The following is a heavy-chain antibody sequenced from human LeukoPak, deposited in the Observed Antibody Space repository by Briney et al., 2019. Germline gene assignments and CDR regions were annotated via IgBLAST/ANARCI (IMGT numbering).Heavy chain of an antibody. Sequence: KPSETLSLTCTVSGGSISSYYWSWIRQPPGKGLEWIGYIYYSGSTNYNPSLKSRVTISVDTSKNQFSLKLSSVTAADTAVYYCARDGNRGYSYGYGYYYMDVWGKGTTVTVSS. D-gene: IGHD5-18*01. J-gene: IGHJ6*03. CDR2: IYYSGST. CDR3: ARDGNRGYSYGYGYYYMDV. CDR1: GGSISSYY. V-gene: IGHV4-59*01.